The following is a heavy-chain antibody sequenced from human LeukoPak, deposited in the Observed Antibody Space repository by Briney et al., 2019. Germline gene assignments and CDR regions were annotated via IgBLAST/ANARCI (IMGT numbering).Heavy chain of an antibody. J-gene: IGHJ6*04. CDR3: ARESSPPAYGMDV. CDR1: GYSFTNYW. CDR2: IYPGDSDT. D-gene: IGHD2-15*01. Sequence: GESLTISCKGSGYSFTNYWIGWVRQMPGKGLEWVALIYPGDSDTRYSPSFQGQVTISADKSISTAYLQWSSLKASGTAMYYCARESSPPAYGMDVWGKGTTVTVSS. V-gene: IGHV5-51*01.